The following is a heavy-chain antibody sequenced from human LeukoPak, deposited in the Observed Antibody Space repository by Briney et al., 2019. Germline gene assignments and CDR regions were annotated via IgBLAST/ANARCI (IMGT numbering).Heavy chain of an antibody. V-gene: IGHV3-66*01. CDR1: GFTLSSNY. CDR2: IYSGGST. Sequence: GGSLRLSCAASGFTLSSNYMSWVRQAPGKGLEWVSVIYSGGSTYYADSVKGRFTISRDNSKNTLYLQMNSLRAEDTAVYYCARGPRGIAAAGIDYWGRGTLVTVSS. CDR3: ARGPRGIAAAGIDY. D-gene: IGHD6-13*01. J-gene: IGHJ4*02.